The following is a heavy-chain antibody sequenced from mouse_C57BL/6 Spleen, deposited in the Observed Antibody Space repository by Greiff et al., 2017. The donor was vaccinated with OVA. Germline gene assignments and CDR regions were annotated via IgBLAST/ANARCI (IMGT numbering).Heavy chain of an antibody. Sequence: EVKVVESEGGLVQPGSSMKLSCTASGFTFSDYYMAWVRQVPEKGLEWVANINYDGSSTYYMDSLKSRFIISRDNAKNILYLQMSSLKSEDTATYYCARDPGAMDYWGQGPSVTVSS. CDR1: GFTFSDYY. J-gene: IGHJ4*01. CDR2: INYDGSST. CDR3: ARDPGAMDY. V-gene: IGHV5-16*01.